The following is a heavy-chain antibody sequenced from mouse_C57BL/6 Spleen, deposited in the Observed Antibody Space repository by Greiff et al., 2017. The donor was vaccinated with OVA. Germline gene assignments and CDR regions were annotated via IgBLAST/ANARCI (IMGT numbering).Heavy chain of an antibody. CDR2: IDPENGDT. CDR3: TGGSTSDY. V-gene: IGHV14-4*01. J-gene: IGHJ2*01. D-gene: IGHD1-1*01. Sequence: VQLQQSGAELVRPGASVKLSCTASGFNIKDDYMHWVKQRPEQGLEWIGWIDPENGDTEYASKFQGKATITADTSYNTAYLQLSSLTSEDTAVYYCTGGSTSDYWGQGTTLTVSS. CDR1: GFNIKDDY.